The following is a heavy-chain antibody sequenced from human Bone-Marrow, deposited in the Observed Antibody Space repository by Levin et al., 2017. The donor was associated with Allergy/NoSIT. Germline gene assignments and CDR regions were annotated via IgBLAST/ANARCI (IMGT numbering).Heavy chain of an antibody. Sequence: SQTLSLTCTVSGGSVSSGSYYWSWIRQPPGMGLEWIAYIYHSGSTQYNPYLQSRVTISLDTSRNQLSLRLTSLTAADTAVYYGARGSYFGGLSFDCWGKGTLVTVSS. CDR1: GGSVSSGSYY. V-gene: IGHV4-61*01. CDR2: IYHSGST. J-gene: IGHJ4*02. CDR3: ARGSYFGGLSFDC. D-gene: IGHD4-23*01.